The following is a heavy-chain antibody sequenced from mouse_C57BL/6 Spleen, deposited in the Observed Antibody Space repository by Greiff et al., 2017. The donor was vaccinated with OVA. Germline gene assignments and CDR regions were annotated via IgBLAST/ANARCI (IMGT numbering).Heavy chain of an antibody. CDR1: GYTFTSYW. CDR3: AREETIVTHWYFDV. V-gene: IGHV1-69*01. Sequence: VQLQQPGAELVMPGASVKLSCKASGYTFTSYWMHWVKQRPGQGLEWIGEIDPSDSYTNYNQKFKGKSTLTVDKSSSTAYMQLSSLTSEDSAVYYCAREETIVTHWYFDVWGTGTTVTVSS. J-gene: IGHJ1*03. D-gene: IGHD2-5*01. CDR2: IDPSDSYT.